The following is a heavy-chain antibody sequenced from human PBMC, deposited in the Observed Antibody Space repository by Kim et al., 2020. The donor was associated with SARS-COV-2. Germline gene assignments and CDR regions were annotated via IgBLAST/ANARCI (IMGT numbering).Heavy chain of an antibody. CDR3: ARHDSSGYYPRYYFDY. V-gene: IGHV4-59*08. J-gene: IGHJ4*02. Sequence: SLKGRVTISVDTSKNQFSLKLSSVTAADTAVYYCARHDSSGYYPRYYFDYWGQGTLVTVSS. D-gene: IGHD3-22*01.